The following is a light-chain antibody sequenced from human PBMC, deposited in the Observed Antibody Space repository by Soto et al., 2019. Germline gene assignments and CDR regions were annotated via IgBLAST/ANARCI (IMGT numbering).Light chain of an antibody. V-gene: IGLV1-44*01. CDR2: NNY. CDR3: AAWDDSLNGHVV. J-gene: IGLJ2*01. CDR1: SSNIGRNT. Sequence: QSVLTQPPSASGTPGQRVTISCAGSSSNIGRNTVNWYHQLPGAAPKLLIYNNYQRPSGVPDRFSGSKSGTSASLAISGLQSEEEADYYCAAWDDSLNGHVVFGGGTKLTVL.